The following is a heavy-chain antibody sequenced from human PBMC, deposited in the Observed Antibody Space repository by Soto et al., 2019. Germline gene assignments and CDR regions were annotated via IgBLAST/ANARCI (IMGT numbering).Heavy chain of an antibody. CDR3: TRHAIGVVVPAAIRN. D-gene: IGHD2-15*01. V-gene: IGHV4-39*01. CDR2: IYYTGTS. J-gene: IGHJ4*02. CDR1: GGSISSSSYY. Sequence: SETLSLTCAVSGGSISSSSYYWDWIRQPPGRGLEWIGTIYYTGTSNYNPSLKSRVTISVDTSKNQFSLNLSSVTAADTAVYYCTRHAIGVVVPAAIRNWGQGSLVTVSS.